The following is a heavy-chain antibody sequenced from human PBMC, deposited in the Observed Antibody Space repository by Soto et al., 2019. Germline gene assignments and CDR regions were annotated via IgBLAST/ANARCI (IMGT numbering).Heavy chain of an antibody. CDR1: GCSISSSRYY. D-gene: IGHD3-3*01. V-gene: IGHV4-39*01. CDR3: ARQTMYYDFWSGPNWFDP. Sequence: SETLSLTCTVSGCSISSSRYYWGWIRQPPGKGLEWIGSMYYRGSTYYNPSLKSRVTISVDTSKNQFSLKLSSVTAADTAVYYCARQTMYYDFWSGPNWFDPWGQGTLVTVS. CDR2: MYYRGST. J-gene: IGHJ5*02.